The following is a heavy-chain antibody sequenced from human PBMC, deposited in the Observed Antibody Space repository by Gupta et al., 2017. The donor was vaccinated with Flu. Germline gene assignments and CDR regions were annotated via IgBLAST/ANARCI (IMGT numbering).Heavy chain of an antibody. CDR1: GFTFKNFA. Sequence: EVQLVESGGGFVEPGGSLRLSCRASGFTFKNFAMHWVRQGPGKGLEWGAGMSWNGGRISYGDSVKGRFTISKDDGGRSLFLEMNNLSIDETALYYCIKGKGGYYHVDLRSWGQGALVTVS. J-gene: IGHJ4*02. CDR3: IKGKGGYYHVDLRS. D-gene: IGHD3-10*01. V-gene: IGHV3-9*01. CDR2: MSWNGGRI.